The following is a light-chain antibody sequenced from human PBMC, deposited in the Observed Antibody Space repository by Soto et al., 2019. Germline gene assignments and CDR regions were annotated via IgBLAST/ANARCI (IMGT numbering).Light chain of an antibody. Sequence: QSALTQPVSVSGSPGQSITISCTGTSSDVGGYNYVSWYQQHPGKAPKLMIYEVSNRPSGVSNRFFGSKSGNTASLTISGLEAEDDADYYCSSYTTSSTYVFGTGTKLTV. CDR2: EVS. CDR3: SSYTTSSTYV. CDR1: SSDVGGYNY. V-gene: IGLV2-14*01. J-gene: IGLJ1*01.